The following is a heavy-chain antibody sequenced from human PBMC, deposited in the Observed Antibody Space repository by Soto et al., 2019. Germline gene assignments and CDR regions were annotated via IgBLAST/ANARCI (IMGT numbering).Heavy chain of an antibody. V-gene: IGHV3-11*01. CDR1: GFTFSDYY. Sequence: PGGSLRLSCAASGFTFSDYYMSWIRQAPGKGLEWVSYMSSSGSTIYYADSVKGRFTISRDNAKNSLYLQMNSLRAEDTAVYYCARDPQTQDFWSGSYGMDVWGRGTTVTVSS. J-gene: IGHJ6*02. CDR3: ARDPQTQDFWSGSYGMDV. CDR2: MSSSGSTI. D-gene: IGHD3-3*01.